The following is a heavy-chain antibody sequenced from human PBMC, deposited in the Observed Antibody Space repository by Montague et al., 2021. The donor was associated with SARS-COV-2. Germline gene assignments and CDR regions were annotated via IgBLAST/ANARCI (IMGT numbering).Heavy chain of an antibody. J-gene: IGHJ6*02. CDR3: ARIPSVYDILIGQYYYYYGVGV. Sequence: SETLSLTCAVSGGSISSSNWWSWVRQPPGKGLEWIGEIYHSGSTNYNPSLKSRVTISVDKSKNQFSLKLSSVTAADTAVYYCARIPSVYDILIGQYYYYYGVGVWGQGTTVTVSS. D-gene: IGHD3-9*01. CDR1: GGSISSSNW. V-gene: IGHV4-4*02. CDR2: IYHSGST.